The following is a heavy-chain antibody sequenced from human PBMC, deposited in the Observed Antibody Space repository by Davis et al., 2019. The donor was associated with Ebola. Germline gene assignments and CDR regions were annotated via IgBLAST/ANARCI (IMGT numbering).Heavy chain of an antibody. CDR2: IYYSGST. V-gene: IGHV4-59*12. J-gene: IGHJ3*02. CDR1: GGSISNYY. Sequence: SETLSLTCTVSGGSISNYYWSWIRQPPGKGLEWIGYIYYSGSTDYSPSLTGRATISLDTSKYQFSLQLNSVTPEDTAVYYCARGFLRDGFDIWGQGTMITVSS. CDR3: ARGFLRDGFDI. D-gene: IGHD3-3*01.